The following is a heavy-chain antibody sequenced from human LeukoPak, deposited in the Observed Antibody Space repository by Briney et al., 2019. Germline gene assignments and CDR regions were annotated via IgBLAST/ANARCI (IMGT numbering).Heavy chain of an antibody. CDR1: GFTFDDYA. CDR3: AKDKYGSGSYYSYFDY. J-gene: IGHJ4*02. D-gene: IGHD1-26*01. CDR2: ISWNSGSI. Sequence: PGGSLRLSCAASGFTFDDYAMHWVRQAPGKGLEWVSGISWNSGSIGYADSVKGRFTISRDNAKNSLYLQMNSLRAEDTALYYCAKDKYGSGSYYSYFDYWGQGTLVTVSS. V-gene: IGHV3-9*01.